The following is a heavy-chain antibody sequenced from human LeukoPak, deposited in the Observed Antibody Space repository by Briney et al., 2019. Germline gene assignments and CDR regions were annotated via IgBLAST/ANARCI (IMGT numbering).Heavy chain of an antibody. CDR2: ISGSGGST. CDR1: GFSFSSYW. V-gene: IGHV3-23*01. J-gene: IGHJ4*02. D-gene: IGHD5-24*01. Sequence: GGSLRLSCAASGFSFSSYWMHRVRQAPGKGLEWVSAISGSGGSTYYADSVKGRFTISRDNSKNTLYLQMNSLRAEDTAVYYCAKLSLMLVEMATISFSPDYWGQGTLVTVSS. CDR3: AKLSLMLVEMATISFSPDY.